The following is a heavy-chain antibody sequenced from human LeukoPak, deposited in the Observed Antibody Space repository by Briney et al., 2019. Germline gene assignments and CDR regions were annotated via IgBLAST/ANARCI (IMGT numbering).Heavy chain of an antibody. Sequence: GGSLRLSCAASGFTFSSYAMNWVRQAPGKGLEWGSTITCSGGTTDNADSVKVRFTLASDPSRSTVDLQMTSLRVEDTGISYCARDEIPSGTWGQGTMVIVSS. V-gene: IGHV3-23*01. D-gene: IGHD6-25*01. CDR3: ARDEIPSGT. J-gene: IGHJ3*01. CDR2: ITCSGGTT. CDR1: GFTFSSYA.